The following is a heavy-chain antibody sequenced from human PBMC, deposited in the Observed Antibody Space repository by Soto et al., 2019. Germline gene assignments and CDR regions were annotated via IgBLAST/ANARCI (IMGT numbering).Heavy chain of an antibody. D-gene: IGHD4-17*01. Sequence: LRLSCAASRFTFSSYAMDLVRQPPGKGLAWVSGISGSDGSTYYADSVKGRFTISRDNSKTPLYLQMNSLSAADPAVYYWGKSDGHNGFDPWGQATLVTVSS. V-gene: IGHV3-23*01. CDR1: RFTFSSYA. CDR3: GKSDGHNGFDP. J-gene: IGHJ5*02. CDR2: ISGSDGST.